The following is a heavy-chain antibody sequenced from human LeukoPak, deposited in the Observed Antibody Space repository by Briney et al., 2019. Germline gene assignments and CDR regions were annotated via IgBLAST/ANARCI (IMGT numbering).Heavy chain of an antibody. Sequence: PSETLSLTCTVSGGSISSYYWSWIRQPPGKGLEWIGYIYYSGSTNYNPSLKSRVTISVDTSKNQFFLKLSSVTAADTAVYYCAEVRAAWGDNWFDPWGQGTLVTVSS. J-gene: IGHJ5*02. V-gene: IGHV4-59*01. CDR3: AEVRAAWGDNWFDP. CDR2: IYYSGST. CDR1: GGSISSYY. D-gene: IGHD3-16*01.